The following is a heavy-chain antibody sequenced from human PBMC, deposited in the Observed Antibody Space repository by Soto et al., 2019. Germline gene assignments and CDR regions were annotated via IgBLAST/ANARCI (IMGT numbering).Heavy chain of an antibody. D-gene: IGHD5-18*01. Sequence: ASVKVSCKASGGTFSSYAISWVRQAPGQGLEWMGGIIPIFGTANYAQKFQGRVTITADESTSTAYMELSSLRSEDTAVYYCARGGGNTAMVTFDYWGQGTLVTVSS. CDR3: ARGGGNTAMVTFDY. V-gene: IGHV1-69*13. CDR1: GGTFSSYA. J-gene: IGHJ4*02. CDR2: IIPIFGTA.